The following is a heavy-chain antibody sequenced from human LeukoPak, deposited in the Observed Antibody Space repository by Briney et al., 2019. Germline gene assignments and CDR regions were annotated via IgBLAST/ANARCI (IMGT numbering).Heavy chain of an antibody. CDR3: AKDPGLYGDYNWFAP. V-gene: IGHV3-43*02. CDR1: GFTFDDYA. Sequence: GGSLRLSCAASGFTFDDYAMHWVRQAPGKGLEWVSLISGDGGSTYYADSVKGRFTISRDNSKNSLYLQMNSLRTEDTALYYCAKDPGLYGDYNWFAPWGQGTLVTVSS. D-gene: IGHD4-17*01. J-gene: IGHJ5*02. CDR2: ISGDGGST.